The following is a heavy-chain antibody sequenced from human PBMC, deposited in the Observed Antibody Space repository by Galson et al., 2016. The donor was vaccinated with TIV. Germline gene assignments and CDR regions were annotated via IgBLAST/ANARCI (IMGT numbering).Heavy chain of an antibody. Sequence: LRLSCAASGFDVSRNYMNWVRPAPGQGLEWVSVLYVLDTTYYADSVKGRFTVSRDTSKNTLYLEMTDLRAEDTAVYYCATTGGTNWNYFDNWGQGALVTVSS. CDR2: LYVLDTT. J-gene: IGHJ4*02. CDR3: ATTGGTNWNYFDN. D-gene: IGHD1/OR15-1a*01. CDR1: GFDVSRNY. V-gene: IGHV3-53*01.